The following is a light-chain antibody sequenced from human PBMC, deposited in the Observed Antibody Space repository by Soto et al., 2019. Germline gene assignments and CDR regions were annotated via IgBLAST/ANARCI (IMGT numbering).Light chain of an antibody. CDR3: QQYGSSVLT. V-gene: IGKV3-20*01. J-gene: IGKJ4*01. Sequence: DIVLTQSPDTLSLSPGERATLSCRASQSVSTNSLAWYQQKPGQAPRPLIYGASSRATGTPDRFSGSGSGTDFTLTISRLEPEDFAVYYCQQYGSSVLTFGGGTKVDIK. CDR1: QSVSTNS. CDR2: GAS.